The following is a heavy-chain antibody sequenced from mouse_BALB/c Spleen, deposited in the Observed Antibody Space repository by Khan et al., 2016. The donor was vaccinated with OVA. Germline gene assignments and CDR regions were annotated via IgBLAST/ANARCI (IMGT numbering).Heavy chain of an antibody. CDR2: IDPYNGGT. CDR1: GYSFTDYN. Sequence: VQLQQSGPELVKPGASVKVSCKASGYSFTDYNMFWVKQSHGKSLEWIGYIDPYNGGTSYHQMFKGKAILTVDKSSRTAFMHLSSLTSEYSAFFYGTRKYYYCSSYSFDYWGQGTTLTVSS. J-gene: IGHJ2*01. D-gene: IGHD1-1*01. V-gene: IGHV1S135*01. CDR3: TRKYYYCSSYSFDY.